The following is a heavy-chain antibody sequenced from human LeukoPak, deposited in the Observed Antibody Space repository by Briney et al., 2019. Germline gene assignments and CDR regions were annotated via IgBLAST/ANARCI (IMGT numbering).Heavy chain of an antibody. Sequence: PGGSLRLSCAASGFTFSDYAMSWVRQAPGKGLEWVSAIGGSSDFTYYAEYVKGRFTISRDNSKNTLYLQVSSLRVEDTAIYYCAKCSDTCYANAFDIWGQGTMVTASS. CDR3: AKCSDTCYANAFDI. V-gene: IGHV3-23*01. CDR2: IGGSSDFT. CDR1: GFTFSDYA. J-gene: IGHJ3*02. D-gene: IGHD2-2*01.